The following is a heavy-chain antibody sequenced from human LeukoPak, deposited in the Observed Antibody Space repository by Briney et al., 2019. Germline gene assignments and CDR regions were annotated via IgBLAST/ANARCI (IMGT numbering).Heavy chain of an antibody. Sequence: GGSLRLSCAASGFTFSSYWMNWARQAPGKGLEWVASINHNGNVNYYVDSVKGRITISRDNAKNSLYLQMSNLRAEDTAVYFCARGGGLDVWGQGATVTVSS. CDR2: INHNGNVN. J-gene: IGHJ6*02. CDR1: GFTFSSYW. CDR3: ARGGGLDV. V-gene: IGHV3-7*03. D-gene: IGHD3-16*01.